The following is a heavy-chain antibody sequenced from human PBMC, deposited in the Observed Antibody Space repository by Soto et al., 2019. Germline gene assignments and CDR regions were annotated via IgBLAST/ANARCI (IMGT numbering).Heavy chain of an antibody. V-gene: IGHV3-23*01. CDR3: AKPKNYDDSSGYDY. CDR1: GFTFSSYA. CDR2: ISGSGGST. J-gene: IGHJ4*02. D-gene: IGHD3-22*01. Sequence: GGSLRLSCAASGFTFSSYAMSWVRQAPGKGLEWVSAISGSGGSTYYADSVKGRFTISRDNSKNTLYLQMNSLRAEDTAVYYCAKPKNYDDSSGYDYWGQGTLVTVSS.